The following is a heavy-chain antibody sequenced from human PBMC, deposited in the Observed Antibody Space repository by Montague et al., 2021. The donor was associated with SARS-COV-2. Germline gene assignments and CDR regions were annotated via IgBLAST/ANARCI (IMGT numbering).Heavy chain of an antibody. J-gene: IGHJ5*02. CDR2: INHSGST. D-gene: IGHD6-13*01. V-gene: IGHV4-34*01. CDR3: ARGPQYSSSWYGTRNWFDP. Sequence: SETLSLTCAVYGGSFSGYYWSWIRQPPGKGLEWIGEINHSGSTNYNPSLKSRVTISVDTSKNQFSLKLSSVTAADTAVYYYARGPQYSSSWYGTRNWFDPWGQGTLVTVSS. CDR1: GGSFSGYY.